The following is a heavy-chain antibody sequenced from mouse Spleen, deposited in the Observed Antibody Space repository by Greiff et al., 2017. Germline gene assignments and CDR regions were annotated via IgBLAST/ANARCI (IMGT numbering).Heavy chain of an antibody. CDR3: ARDYRYGEFAY. D-gene: IGHD2-14*01. CDR2: ISSGSSTI. Sequence: EVKLMESGGGLVKPGGSLKLSCAASGFTFSDYGMHWVRQAPEKGLEWVAYISSGSSTIYYADTVKGRFTISRDNAKNTLFLQMTSLRSEDTAMYYCARDYRYGEFAYWGQGTLVTVSA. CDR1: GFTFSDYG. J-gene: IGHJ3*01. V-gene: IGHV5-17*01.